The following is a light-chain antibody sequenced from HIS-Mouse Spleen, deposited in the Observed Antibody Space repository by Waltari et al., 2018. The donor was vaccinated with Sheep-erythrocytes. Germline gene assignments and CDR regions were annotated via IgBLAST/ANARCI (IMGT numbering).Light chain of an antibody. J-gene: IGKJ1*01. CDR1: QSLLHSNGYNY. V-gene: IGKV2-28*01. CDR2: LGS. CDR3: MQALQTPPWT. Sequence: DIVMTQSPLSLPVTPGEPASISCRSSQSLLHSNGYNYLDWYLQKPGQSPQLLIYLGSSPASGVPDRFSGSGSGTDFTLKISRVEAEDVGVYYCMQALQTPPWTFGQGTKVEIK.